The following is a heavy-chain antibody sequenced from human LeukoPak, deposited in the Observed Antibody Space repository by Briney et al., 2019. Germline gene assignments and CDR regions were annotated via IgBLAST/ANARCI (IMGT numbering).Heavy chain of an antibody. Sequence: SETLSLTCAVYGGSFSGYYWSWIRQPPGEGLEWIGEINHSGSTNYNPSLKSRVTISVDTSKNQFSLKLSSVTAADTAVYYCARRPYRDCSSTSCSYYYYMDVWGKGTTVTVSS. CDR3: ARRPYRDCSSTSCSYYYYMDV. CDR2: INHSGST. D-gene: IGHD2-2*01. CDR1: GGSFSGYY. V-gene: IGHV4-34*01. J-gene: IGHJ6*03.